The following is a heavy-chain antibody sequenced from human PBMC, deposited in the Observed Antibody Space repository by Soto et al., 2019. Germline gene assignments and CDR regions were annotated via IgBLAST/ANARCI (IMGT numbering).Heavy chain of an antibody. CDR1: GFTFSSYA. V-gene: IGHV3-64*01. J-gene: IGHJ3*02. CDR3: ARDLGAYAFDI. CDR2: ISSNGGST. D-gene: IGHD1-26*01. Sequence: GSLRLSCAASGFTFSSYAMHWVRQAPGKGLEYVSAISSNGGSTDYANSVKGRFTISRDNSKNTLYLQMGSLRAEDMAVYFCARDLGAYAFDIWGQGTMVTVSS.